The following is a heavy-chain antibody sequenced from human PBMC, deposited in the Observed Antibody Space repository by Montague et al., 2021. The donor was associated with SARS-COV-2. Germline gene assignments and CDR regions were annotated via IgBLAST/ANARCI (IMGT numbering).Heavy chain of an antibody. CDR2: VCDTGIT. CDR3: ARERSGSDVFDL. CDR1: GASITSES. D-gene: IGHD6-19*01. V-gene: IGHV4-59*01. Sequence: SETLSLTCSVSGASITSESWVWIRRTPGGGLQWIAYVCDTGITGYHPSLRSRTTIAVDTSKNQLSLNVRSMTAADTAVYFCARERSGSDVFDLWGQGTSVTVS. J-gene: IGHJ3*01.